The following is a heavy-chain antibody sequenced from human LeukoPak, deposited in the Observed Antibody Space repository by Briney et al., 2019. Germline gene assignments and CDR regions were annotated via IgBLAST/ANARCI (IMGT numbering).Heavy chain of an antibody. Sequence: GRSLRLSCAASGFTFDDFAIHWVRQAPGKGLEWGSGISWNSGSIGYADSVKGRFTISRDNAKKSLYLQMHSLRAEDMALYYCAKGWSSSCYGYFDYCGQGTLVTVSS. V-gene: IGHV3-9*03. CDR1: GFTFDDFA. D-gene: IGHD2-2*01. CDR2: ISWNSGSI. CDR3: AKGWSSSCYGYFDY. J-gene: IGHJ4*02.